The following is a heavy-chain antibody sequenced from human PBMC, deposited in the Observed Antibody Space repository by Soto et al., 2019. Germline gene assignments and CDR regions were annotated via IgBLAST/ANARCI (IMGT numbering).Heavy chain of an antibody. CDR2: IDPSDSYV. Sequence: GESLKISCQASGYSFTAYWITWVRQMPGKGLEWMATIDPSDSYVDYSPSFRGHVTFSVDRSITTVYLQWNSLKASDSAMYFCTRRASSSFYHFDFWGQGALVNRLL. CDR1: GYSFTAYW. V-gene: IGHV5-10-1*01. CDR3: TRRASSSFYHFDF. J-gene: IGHJ4*02. D-gene: IGHD2-2*01.